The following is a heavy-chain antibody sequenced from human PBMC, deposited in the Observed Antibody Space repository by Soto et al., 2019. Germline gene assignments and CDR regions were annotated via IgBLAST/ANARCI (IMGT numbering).Heavy chain of an antibody. CDR3: ARDLGYYDSSGYFDY. CDR1: GFTFSDYY. Sequence: LRLSCAASGFTFSDYYMSWIRQAPGKGLEWVSYISSSDSIIYYADSVKGRFTISRDNAKNSVYLQMNSLRAEDTAVYYCARDLGYYDSSGYFDYGSQETLVTVSS. J-gene: IGHJ4*02. D-gene: IGHD3-22*01. V-gene: IGHV3-11*01. CDR2: ISSSDSII.